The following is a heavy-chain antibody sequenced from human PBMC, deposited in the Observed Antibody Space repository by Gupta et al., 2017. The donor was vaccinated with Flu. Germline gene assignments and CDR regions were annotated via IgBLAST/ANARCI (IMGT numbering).Heavy chain of an antibody. Sequence: LQLQESGPGLVKPSEPLSLTCCVSGGSISSSSHYCGWIRQPPGTGLEWIGSIYYIGNTYYNRSLKCRVTISVDTSKNQFSLKLTYVNAEDTAVYYCARRSALYSGSSSFDYWGQVTLVTVSS. V-gene: IGHV4-39*01. CDR1: GGSISSSSHY. D-gene: IGHD1-26*01. CDR2: IYYIGNT. J-gene: IGHJ4*02. CDR3: ARRSALYSGSSSFDY.